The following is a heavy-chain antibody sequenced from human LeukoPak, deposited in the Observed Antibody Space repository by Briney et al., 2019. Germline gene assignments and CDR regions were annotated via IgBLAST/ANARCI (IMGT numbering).Heavy chain of an antibody. CDR3: ARQGTTYYYYGMDV. CDR2: TYYRSKWYN. J-gene: IGHJ6*02. CDR1: GDSVSINSAA. Sequence: SQTLSLTCAISGDSVSINSAAWNWIRQSPSRGLEWLGRTYYRSKWYNDYAVSVKSLITINPDTSKNQFSLQLNSVTPEDTAVYYCARQGTTYYYYGMDVWGQGTTVTVSS. V-gene: IGHV6-1*01. D-gene: IGHD1-1*01.